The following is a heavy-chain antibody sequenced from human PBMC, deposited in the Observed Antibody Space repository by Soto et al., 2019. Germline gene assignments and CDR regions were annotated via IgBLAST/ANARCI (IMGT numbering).Heavy chain of an antibody. CDR1: GGCINGYY. V-gene: IGHV4-59*01. J-gene: IGHJ4*02. CDR3: ARGVGYSPPRY. CDR2: ISYSGNA. Sequence: LSLTFTVSGGCINGYYWSWIRQPPGKVLEWIGYISYSGNANYIPSLKSRVFMSIDASKNQISLNLTSATAADTAVYYCARGVGYSPPRYWGQGTLVTVSS. D-gene: IGHD5-18*01.